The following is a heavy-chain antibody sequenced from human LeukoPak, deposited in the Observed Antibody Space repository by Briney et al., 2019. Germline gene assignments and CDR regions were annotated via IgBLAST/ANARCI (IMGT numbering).Heavy chain of an antibody. CDR3: ARHLAALNAFDI. Sequence: GGSLRLSCKGSGYSFTSYWIGWVRQMPGKGLEWMGIIYPGDSDTRYSPSFQGQATISADKSISTAYLQWSSLKASDTAMYYCARHLAALNAFDIWGQGTMVTVSS. D-gene: IGHD6-6*01. V-gene: IGHV5-51*01. CDR1: GYSFTSYW. CDR2: IYPGDSDT. J-gene: IGHJ3*02.